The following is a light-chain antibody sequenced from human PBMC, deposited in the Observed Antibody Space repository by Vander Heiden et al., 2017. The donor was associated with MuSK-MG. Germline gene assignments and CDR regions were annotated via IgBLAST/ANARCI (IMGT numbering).Light chain of an antibody. Sequence: DIQMTQPPSSLSASVGDRVTITCRASQSMSTYLNWYQQKPGTAPKLLIYAASNLQSGVPSRFSGSGSGTDFTLTISSLQPEDFATYYCQQSYSSPRDLTFGGGTKVEIK. J-gene: IGKJ4*01. CDR1: QSMSTY. V-gene: IGKV1-39*01. CDR3: QQSYSSPRDLT. CDR2: AAS.